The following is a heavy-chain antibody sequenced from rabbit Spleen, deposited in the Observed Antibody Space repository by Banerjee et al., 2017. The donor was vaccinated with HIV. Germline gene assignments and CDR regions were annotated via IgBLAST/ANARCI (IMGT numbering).Heavy chain of an antibody. V-gene: IGHV1S45*01. D-gene: IGHD4-2*01. CDR2: IYNGDSGSA. CDR1: GFDLSSNA. Sequence: QEQLEESGGDLVKPGASLTLTCTASGFDLSSNAMCWVRQAPGKGPEWIACIYNGDSGSAHYASWAKGRFTISKTSSTTVTLEMTSLTAADTATYFCARDTVYASYAAFCHATLHYFDLWGPGTLVTVS. CDR3: ARDTVYASYAAFCHATLHYFDL. J-gene: IGHJ4*01.